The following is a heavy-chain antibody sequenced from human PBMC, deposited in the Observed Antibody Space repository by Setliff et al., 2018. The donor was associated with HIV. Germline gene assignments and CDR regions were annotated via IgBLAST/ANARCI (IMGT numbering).Heavy chain of an antibody. V-gene: IGHV4-39*01. J-gene: IGHJ5*02. D-gene: IGHD6-19*01. CDR3: ATQRSFQRSFDAVAGSFDP. Sequence: SETLSLTCTVSGGSISSRTYYWGCIRQPPGKGLEWIGYVYTSGSTNYNPSLKSRVTITADSSKNQLSLKLTSVTAPDTAVNYCATQRSFQRSFDAVAGSFDPWGQGILVTVSS. CDR2: VYTSGST. CDR1: GGSISSRTYY.